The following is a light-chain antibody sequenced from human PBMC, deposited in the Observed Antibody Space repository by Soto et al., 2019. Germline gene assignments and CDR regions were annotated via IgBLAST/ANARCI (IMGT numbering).Light chain of an antibody. J-gene: IGKJ5*01. V-gene: IGKV2-28*01. CDR3: MQALQTPT. CDR2: LGS. CDR1: QGLLHSNGYNY. Sequence: DIVMTQSPLSLPVTPGEPGSISCRSSQGLLHSNGYNYLDWYLQKPGQSPQLLIYLGSNRASGVPDRFSGSGSGTDFTLKISRVEADDVGVYYCMQALQTPTFGQGTRLEIK.